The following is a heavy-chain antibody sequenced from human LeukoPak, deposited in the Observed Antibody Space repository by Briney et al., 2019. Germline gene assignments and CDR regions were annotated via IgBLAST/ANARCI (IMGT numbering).Heavy chain of an antibody. Sequence: ESGGSLRLSCATSGFTFSVYAMSWVRQAPGKGLEWVSTISDSGGGTYYADSVKGRFTISRGNSKNTLYLLMNELSAEDTAVYYCAKSHPLEYRGYFDYWGQGALVTVSS. D-gene: IGHD2/OR15-2a*01. J-gene: IGHJ4*02. V-gene: IGHV3-23*01. CDR1: GFTFSVYA. CDR3: AKSHPLEYRGYFDY. CDR2: ISDSGGGT.